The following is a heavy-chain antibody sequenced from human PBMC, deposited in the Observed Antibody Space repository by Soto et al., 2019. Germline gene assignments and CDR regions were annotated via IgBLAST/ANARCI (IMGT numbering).Heavy chain of an antibody. Sequence: GGSLRLSCASSGFTFISYAMIWVRQATGKGLEWVSAISGSGGSTYYADSVKGRFTISRDNSKNTLYLQMNSLRAEDTAVYYCAKDKAYSSSWWDAFDIWGQGTMVTVSS. D-gene: IGHD6-13*01. CDR3: AKDKAYSSSWWDAFDI. CDR2: ISGSGGST. V-gene: IGHV3-23*01. CDR1: GFTFISYA. J-gene: IGHJ3*02.